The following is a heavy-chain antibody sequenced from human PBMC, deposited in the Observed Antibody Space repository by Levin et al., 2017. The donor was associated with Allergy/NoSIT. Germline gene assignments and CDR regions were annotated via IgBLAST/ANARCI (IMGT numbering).Heavy chain of an antibody. V-gene: IGHV1-2*02. J-gene: IGHJ4*02. CDR3: ARASGDYTFPDY. CDR1: GYTFTGYY. Sequence: VASVKVSCKASGYTFTGYYMHWVRQAPGQGLEWMGWINPNSGGTNYAQKFQGRVTMTRDTSISTAYMELSRLRSDDTAVYYCARASGDYTFPDYWGQGTLVTVSS. CDR2: INPNSGGT. D-gene: IGHD4-17*01.